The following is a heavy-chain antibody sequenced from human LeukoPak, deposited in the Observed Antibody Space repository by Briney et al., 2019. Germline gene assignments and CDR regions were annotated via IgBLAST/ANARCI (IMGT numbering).Heavy chain of an antibody. CDR2: IKQDGSEK. CDR3: ARDLGNYNWFDP. J-gene: IGHJ5*02. V-gene: IGHV3-7*01. D-gene: IGHD1-26*01. Sequence: GGSLRLSCVASGFNFDEYGMNWVRQAPGKGLEWVANIKQDGSEKYYVDSVKGRFTISRDNAKNSLYLQMNSLRAEDTAVYYCARDLGNYNWFDPWGQGTLVTVSS. CDR1: GFNFDEYG.